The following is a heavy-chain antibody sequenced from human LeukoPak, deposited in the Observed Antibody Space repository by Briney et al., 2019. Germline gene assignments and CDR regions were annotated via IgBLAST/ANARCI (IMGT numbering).Heavy chain of an antibody. CDR2: ISSSSSYI. V-gene: IGHV3-21*01. CDR3: ARSWQLPADY. Sequence: GGSLRLSCAASGFTFSSYSMIWVRQAPGKGLEWVSSISSSSSYIYFADSVKGRFTISRDNAENSLYLQMNSLRAEDTAVYYCARSWQLPADYWGQGTLVTVSS. CDR1: GFTFSSYS. J-gene: IGHJ4*02. D-gene: IGHD6-13*01.